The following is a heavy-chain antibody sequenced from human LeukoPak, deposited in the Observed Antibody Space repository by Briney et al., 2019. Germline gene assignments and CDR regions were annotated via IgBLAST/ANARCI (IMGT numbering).Heavy chain of an antibody. CDR2: INPSGGST. D-gene: IGHD3-10*01. CDR3: ARDTLVRITMVRGVHYGMDV. V-gene: IGHV1-46*01. J-gene: IGHJ6*02. Sequence: ASVKVSCKASGYTFTSYYMHWVRQAPGQGLEWMGIINPSGGSTSYAQKFQGRVTMTRDTSTSTVYMELSSLRSEDTAVYYRARDTLVRITMVRGVHYGMDVWGQGTTVTVSS. CDR1: GYTFTSYY.